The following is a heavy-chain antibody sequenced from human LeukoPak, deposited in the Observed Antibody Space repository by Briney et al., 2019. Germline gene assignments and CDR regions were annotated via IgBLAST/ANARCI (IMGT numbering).Heavy chain of an antibody. CDR2: ISGYNGDR. D-gene: IGHD2-21*02. Sequence: ASVKVSCKASGYTFISYGISWVRQASGQGLEWMGWISGYNGDRNYAQNLQGRVTMTTDTSTSTAYMELRSLRSDDTAVYYCARGLGVVTAQSEQPKPRYFDLWGRGTQVTVSS. V-gene: IGHV1-18*01. CDR1: GYTFISYG. CDR3: ARGLGVVTAQSEQPKPRYFDL. J-gene: IGHJ2*01.